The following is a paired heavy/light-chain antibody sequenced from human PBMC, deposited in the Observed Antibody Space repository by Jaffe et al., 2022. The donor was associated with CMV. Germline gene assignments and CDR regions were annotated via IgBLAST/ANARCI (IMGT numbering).Heavy chain of an antibody. J-gene: IGHJ3*02. V-gene: IGHV4-39*01. CDR2: IYYSGTT. Sequence: QLQLQESGPGLVKPSETLSLTCTVSISSSGYHWGWIRQPPGKGLEWIATIYYSGTTSYYNPSLRSRVTTSVDPSKNLFSLKLTSVTAADTAVYYCARHSRHDSEAFDIWGQGTMVSVSS. D-gene: IGHD2-15*01. CDR1: ISSSGYH. CDR3: ARHSRHDSEAFDI.
Light chain of an antibody. CDR1: SSDVGIYNL. CDR3: CSYAGGGTFVV. CDR2: EVT. J-gene: IGLJ3*02. Sequence: QSALTQPASVSGSPGQSITISCTGTSSDVGIYNLVSWYQQYPGKAPKLMIYEVTKRPSGVSNRFSGSKSGNTASLTISGLQAEDEGNYYCCSYAGGGTFVVFGGGTKLTVL. V-gene: IGLV2-23*02.